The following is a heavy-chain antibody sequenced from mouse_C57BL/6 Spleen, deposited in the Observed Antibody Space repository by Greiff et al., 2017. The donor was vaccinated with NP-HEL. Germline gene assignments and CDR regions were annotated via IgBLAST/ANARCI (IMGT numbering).Heavy chain of an antibody. CDR3: ARDGNYVAMDY. J-gene: IGHJ4*01. D-gene: IGHD2-1*01. CDR2: ISSGSSTI. Sequence: EVQRVESGGGLVKPGGSLKLSCAASGFTFSDYGMHWVRQAPEKGLEWVAYISSGSSTIYYADTVKGRFTISRDNAKNTLFLQMTSLRSEDTAMYDCARDGNYVAMDYWGQGTSVTVSS. CDR1: GFTFSDYG. V-gene: IGHV5-17*01.